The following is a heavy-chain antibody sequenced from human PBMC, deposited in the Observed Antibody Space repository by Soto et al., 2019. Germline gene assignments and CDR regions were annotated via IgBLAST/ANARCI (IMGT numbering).Heavy chain of an antibody. D-gene: IGHD4-17*01. CDR3: ARATENDAFDI. J-gene: IGHJ3*02. V-gene: IGHV1-46*01. CDR2: INPSGGST. CDR1: GYTFTSYC. Sequence: GASVKVSCKASGYTFTSYCMHWVRQAPGQGLEWMGIINPSGGSTSYAQKFQGRVTMTRDTSTSTVYMELSSLRSEDTAVYYCARATENDAFDIWGQGTMVTVSS.